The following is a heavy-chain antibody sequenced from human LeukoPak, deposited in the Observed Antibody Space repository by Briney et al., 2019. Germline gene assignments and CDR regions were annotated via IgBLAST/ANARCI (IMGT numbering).Heavy chain of an antibody. Sequence: GGSLRLSCAASGAAFSKYGMKWVRQAAGAGLEYISGISRSGDITHYADSVKGRFTISRDNSKNTLYLQMNSLRAEDTAVYYCARVRYGDYENYFDYWGQGTLVTVSS. CDR1: GAAFSKYG. CDR2: ISRSGDIT. J-gene: IGHJ4*02. D-gene: IGHD4-17*01. V-gene: IGHV3-23*01. CDR3: ARVRYGDYENYFDY.